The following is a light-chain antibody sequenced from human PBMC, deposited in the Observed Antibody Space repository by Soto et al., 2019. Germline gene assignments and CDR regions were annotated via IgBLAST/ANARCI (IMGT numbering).Light chain of an antibody. Sequence: EIVLTQSPGTLSLSPGERATLSCRASQSVSSSYLAWYQQKPGQAPRLLIYGASSRATGIPDRFSGSGSGTDFTLTISRLEPEDFAVYYCQQYGSSPWLTFGGGIKVEIK. CDR1: QSVSSSY. CDR3: QQYGSSPWLT. V-gene: IGKV3-20*01. CDR2: GAS. J-gene: IGKJ4*01.